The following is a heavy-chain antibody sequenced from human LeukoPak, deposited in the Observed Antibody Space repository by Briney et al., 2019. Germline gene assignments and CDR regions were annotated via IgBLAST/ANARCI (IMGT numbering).Heavy chain of an antibody. J-gene: IGHJ4*02. V-gene: IGHV3-30*02. D-gene: IGHD5-12*01. CDR1: GFTFSNYG. Sequence: PGGSLRLSCAASGFTFSNYGMHWVRQAPGKGLEWVGFIRYDGRNKYYADFVKGRFTISRDNAKNSLYLQMNSLRAEDTAVYYCARDGYSGYDLPEYWGQGTLVTVSS. CDR2: IRYDGRNK. CDR3: ARDGYSGYDLPEY.